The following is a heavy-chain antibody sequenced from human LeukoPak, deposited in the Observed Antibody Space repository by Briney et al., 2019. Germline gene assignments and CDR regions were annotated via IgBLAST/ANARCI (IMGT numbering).Heavy chain of an antibody. Sequence: ASVKVSCKASGYTFTSYDINWVRQATGQGLEWMGWMNPNSGNTGYAQKFQGRVTMTRNTSISTAYMELSSLRSEDTAVYYCARGREILWFDGAYGMDVWGQGTTVTVSS. CDR3: ARGREILWFDGAYGMDV. D-gene: IGHD3-10*01. V-gene: IGHV1-8*01. CDR1: GYTFTSYD. CDR2: MNPNSGNT. J-gene: IGHJ6*02.